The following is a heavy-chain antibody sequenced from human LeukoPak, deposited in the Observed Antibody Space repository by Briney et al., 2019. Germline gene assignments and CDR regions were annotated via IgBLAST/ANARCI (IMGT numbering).Heavy chain of an antibody. D-gene: IGHD6-19*01. V-gene: IGHV1-69*05. CDR1: GGTFSSYA. J-gene: IGHJ3*02. Sequence: SVKVSCKASGGTFSSYAISWVRQAPGQGLEWMGGIIPFFGTANYAQKFQGRVTITTDESTSTAYMELSSLRSEDTAVYYCASRSTGYSSGWYDGDAFDIWGQGTMVTVSS. CDR3: ASRSTGYSSGWYDGDAFDI. CDR2: IIPFFGTA.